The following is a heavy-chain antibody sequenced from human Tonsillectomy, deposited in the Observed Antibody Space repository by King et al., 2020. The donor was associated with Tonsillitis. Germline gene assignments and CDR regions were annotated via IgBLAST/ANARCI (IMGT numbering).Heavy chain of an antibody. D-gene: IGHD2-8*01. CDR2: IIGSGGST. CDR3: AKESKYCTNGVCHNWFDP. Sequence: VQLVESGGGLVQPGGSLRLSCAASGFTFSSYAMSWVRQAPGKGLEWVSAIIGSGGSTYYADSVKGRFTISRDNSKNTLYLQMNSLRAEDTAVYYCAKESKYCTNGVCHNWFDPWGQGTLVTVSS. V-gene: IGHV3-23*04. J-gene: IGHJ5*02. CDR1: GFTFSSYA.